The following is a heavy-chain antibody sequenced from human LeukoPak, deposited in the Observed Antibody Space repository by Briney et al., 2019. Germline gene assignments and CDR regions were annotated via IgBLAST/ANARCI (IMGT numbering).Heavy chain of an antibody. V-gene: IGHV1-46*01. D-gene: IGHD1-26*01. J-gene: IGHJ4*02. CDR3: ASSWWELHEARFDY. CDR1: GYTFTSYY. Sequence: ASVKVSCKASGYTFTSYYMHWVRQAPGQGLEWMGIINPSGGSTSYAQKFQGRVTMTRDMSTSTVYMELSSLRSEDTAVYYCASSWWELHEARFDYWAREPWSPSPQ. CDR2: INPSGGST.